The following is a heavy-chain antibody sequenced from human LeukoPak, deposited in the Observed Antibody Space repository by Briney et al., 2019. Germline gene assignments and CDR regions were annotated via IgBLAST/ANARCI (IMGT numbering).Heavy chain of an antibody. CDR3: ARGLGDSSSWYLGEDY. V-gene: IGHV3-21*01. Sequence: GGSLRLSCAASGFTFSSYSMNWVRQAPGKGLEWVSSISSSSSYIYYADSVKGRFTISRDNAKNSLYLQMNSLRAEDTAVYYCARGLGDSSSWYLGEDYWGQGTLVTVSS. D-gene: IGHD6-13*01. J-gene: IGHJ4*02. CDR1: GFTFSSYS. CDR2: ISSSSSYI.